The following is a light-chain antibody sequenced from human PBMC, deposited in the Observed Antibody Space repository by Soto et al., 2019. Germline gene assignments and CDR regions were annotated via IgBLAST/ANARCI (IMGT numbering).Light chain of an antibody. CDR2: AAS. CDR3: QKYNSALRGFT. V-gene: IGKV1-27*01. Sequence: DIQMTQSPSSLSASVGDRVTITCRASQGISNYLAWYQQKPGKVPKLLIYAASTLQSGVPSRFSGSGSGTAFTLTISSLQPEDVATDSCQKYNSALRGFTFGPGTEVDIK. CDR1: QGISNY. J-gene: IGKJ3*01.